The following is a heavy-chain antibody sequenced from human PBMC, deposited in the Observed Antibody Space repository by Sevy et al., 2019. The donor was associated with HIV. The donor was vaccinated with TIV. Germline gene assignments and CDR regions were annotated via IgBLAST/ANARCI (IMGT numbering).Heavy chain of an antibody. CDR3: AKGQPVITFGGVIVIGGDY. CDR2: INPNSGGT. CDR1: GYTFTGYY. D-gene: IGHD3-16*02. V-gene: IGHV1-2*02. J-gene: IGHJ4*02. Sequence: ASVKVSCKAYGYTFTGYYMHWVRQAPGQGLEWMGWINPNSGGTNYAQKFQGRVTMTRDTSISTAYMELSRLRSDDTAVYYCAKGQPVITFGGVIVIGGDYWGQGTLVTVSS.